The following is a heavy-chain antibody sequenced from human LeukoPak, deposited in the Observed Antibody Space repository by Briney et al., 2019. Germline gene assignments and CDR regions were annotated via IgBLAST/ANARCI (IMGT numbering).Heavy chain of an antibody. CDR3: ARDVSAYCGGDCSGFDY. CDR2: IYYSGST. D-gene: IGHD2-21*02. Sequence: SETLSLTCTVSGASISNYYRTWTRQPPGKGLEWIGYIYYSGSTNYRPSLKSRVTISVDTSKNQVSLRLRSVTAADTAVYYCARDVSAYCGGDCSGFDYWGQGTLVTVSS. CDR1: GASISNYY. J-gene: IGHJ4*02. V-gene: IGHV4-59*01.